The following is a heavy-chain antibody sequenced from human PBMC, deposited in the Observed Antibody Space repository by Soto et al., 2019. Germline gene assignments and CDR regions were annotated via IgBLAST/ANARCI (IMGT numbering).Heavy chain of an antibody. Sequence: QVHLVQSGAEVKKPGASVKVCCKTSGYSFTTYFMHWVRQAPGQRLEWMGWINTGNGDTKYSQQFQGRVTIARDTSASTTYMELSSLRSEDTAVYYCARPYSNSWSTYFDYWGQGTLVTVSS. J-gene: IGHJ4*02. CDR1: GYSFTTYF. CDR2: INTGNGDT. CDR3: ARPYSNSWSTYFDY. D-gene: IGHD6-13*01. V-gene: IGHV1-3*04.